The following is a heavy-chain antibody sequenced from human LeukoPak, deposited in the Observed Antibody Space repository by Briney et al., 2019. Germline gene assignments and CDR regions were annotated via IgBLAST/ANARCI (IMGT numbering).Heavy chain of an antibody. CDR1: GFTFSSDS. V-gene: IGHV3-21*01. D-gene: IGHD4-17*01. Sequence: PGGSLRLSCAASGFTFSSDSMNWVRQAPGKGLEWVSSISSSSSYIYYADSVKGRFTISRDNAKNSLYLQMNSLRAEDTAVYYCARLTVTTFSDRFDPWGQGTLVTVSS. J-gene: IGHJ5*02. CDR3: ARLTVTTFSDRFDP. CDR2: ISSSSSYI.